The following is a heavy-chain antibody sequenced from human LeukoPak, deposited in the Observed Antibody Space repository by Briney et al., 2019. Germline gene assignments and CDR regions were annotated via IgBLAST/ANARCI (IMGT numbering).Heavy chain of an antibody. D-gene: IGHD6-13*01. CDR2: IYHSGST. J-gene: IGHJ5*02. CDR3: ARDLTQQLVPRGWFDP. Sequence: SETLSLTCAVSGYSFSSGYYWGWIRQPPGKGLEWIGSIYHSGSTYYNPSLKSRATISVDTSKNQFSLKLSSVTAADTAVYYCARDLTQQLVPRGWFDPWGQGTLVTVSS. CDR1: GYSFSSGYY. V-gene: IGHV4-38-2*02.